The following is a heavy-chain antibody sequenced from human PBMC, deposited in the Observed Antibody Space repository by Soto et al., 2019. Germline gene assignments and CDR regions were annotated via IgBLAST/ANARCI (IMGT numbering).Heavy chain of an antibody. J-gene: IGHJ4*02. V-gene: IGHV3-7*01. Sequence: EVQLVESGGGLVQPGGSLRRSCAASGFTFSSYWMSWVRQAPGKGLEWVANIKQDGSEKYYVDSVKGRFTISRDNAKNSLYLQMNSLRAEDTAVYYCARDGRQYSSGWYYYFDYWGQGTLVTVSS. CDR3: ARDGRQYSSGWYYYFDY. D-gene: IGHD6-19*01. CDR1: GFTFSSYW. CDR2: IKQDGSEK.